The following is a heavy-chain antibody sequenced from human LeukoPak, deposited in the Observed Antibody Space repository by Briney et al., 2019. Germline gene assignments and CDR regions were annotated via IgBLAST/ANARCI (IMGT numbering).Heavy chain of an antibody. CDR2: ISGSGGTT. CDR3: AKSEYTFGFGFY. Sequence: GGSLRLSCAASGFTFKSYAMSWVRQAPGKGLEWVSAISGSGGTTYYADSVKGRFTISRDNSKNTLYLQMNSLRAEDTAVYYCAKSEYTFGFGFYWGQGTRVTVSS. CDR1: GFTFKSYA. D-gene: IGHD5-18*01. J-gene: IGHJ4*02. V-gene: IGHV3-23*01.